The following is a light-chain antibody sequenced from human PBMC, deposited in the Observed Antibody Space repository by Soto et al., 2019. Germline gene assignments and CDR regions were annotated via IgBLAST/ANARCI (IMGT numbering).Light chain of an antibody. CDR3: QQLNSYPLT. V-gene: IGKV1-9*01. J-gene: IGKJ4*01. CDR1: QGISSY. Sequence: IRLTRSPSSLSAPVGDRGSITCRATQGISSYLAWYQQKPGKAPKLLIYAASTLQTGVPSRFSGSGSGTDFTLTISSLQTEDFATYYCQQLNSYPLTFGGGPKVHIK. CDR2: AAS.